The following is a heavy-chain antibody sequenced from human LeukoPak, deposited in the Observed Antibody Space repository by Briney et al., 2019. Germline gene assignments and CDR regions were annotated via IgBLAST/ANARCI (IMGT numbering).Heavy chain of an antibody. CDR1: GFTFSSYW. CDR3: AKDYLPWDAFDI. Sequence: GGSLRLSCAASGFTFSSYWMSWVRQAPGKGLEWVANINQDGSDKYYVDSVKGRFTISRDNSKNTLYLQMNSLRAEDTAVCYCAKDYLPWDAFDIWGQGTMVTVSS. CDR2: INQDGSDK. J-gene: IGHJ3*02. V-gene: IGHV3-7*03. D-gene: IGHD3-16*02.